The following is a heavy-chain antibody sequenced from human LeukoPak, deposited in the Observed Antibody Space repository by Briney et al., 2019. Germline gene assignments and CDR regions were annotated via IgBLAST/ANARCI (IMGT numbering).Heavy chain of an antibody. J-gene: IGHJ3*02. Sequence: SETLSLTCTVSGDSISSSSYYWGWIRQPPGKGLEWIGSIYYSGSTYCNPSLKSRVTISVDTSKNQFSLKLSSVTAADTAVYYCATRLGYCSGGSCYPFDAFDIWGQGTMVTVSS. CDR3: ATRLGYCSGGSCYPFDAFDI. D-gene: IGHD2-15*01. CDR2: IYYSGST. V-gene: IGHV4-39*01. CDR1: GDSISSSSYY.